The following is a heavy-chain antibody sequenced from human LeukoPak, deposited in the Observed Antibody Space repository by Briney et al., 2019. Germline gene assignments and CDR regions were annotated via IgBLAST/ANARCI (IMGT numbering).Heavy chain of an antibody. Sequence: GGSLRLSCAASGFTFSTYSMNWVRQAPGKGLVWVSRINSDARSTSYADSVKGRFTISRDNAKNSLYLQMNSLRVEDTAVYYCARCTTGRTFGSLREIKRSREIDYWGQGTLVTVSS. CDR1: GFTFSTYS. CDR3: ARCTTGRTFGSLREIKRSREIDY. J-gene: IGHJ4*02. D-gene: IGHD1-1*01. CDR2: INSDARST. V-gene: IGHV3-74*01.